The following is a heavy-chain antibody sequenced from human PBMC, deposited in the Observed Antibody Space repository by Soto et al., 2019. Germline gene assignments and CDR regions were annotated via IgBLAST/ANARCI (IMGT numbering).Heavy chain of an antibody. CDR1: GFTFSSYS. Sequence: GGSLRLSCAASGFTFSSYSMNWVRQAPGKGLEWVSSISSSSSYIYYADSVKGRFTISRDNAKNSLYLQMNSLRAEDTAVYYCARGLTFGNNYYYYYGMDVWGQGTSVTVSS. CDR2: ISSSSSYI. V-gene: IGHV3-21*01. CDR3: ARGLTFGNNYYYYYGMDV. J-gene: IGHJ6*02. D-gene: IGHD3-3*02.